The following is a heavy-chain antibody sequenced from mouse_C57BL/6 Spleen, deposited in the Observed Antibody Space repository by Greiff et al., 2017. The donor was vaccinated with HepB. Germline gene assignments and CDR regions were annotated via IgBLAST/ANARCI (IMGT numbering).Heavy chain of an antibody. Sequence: QVQLQQPGAELVRPGTSVKLSCKASGYTFTSYWMHWVKQRPGQGLEWIGVIDPSDSYTNYNQKFKGKATLTVDTSSSTAYMQLSSLTSEDSAVYYCARPADDAMDYWGQGTSVTVSS. CDR1: GYTFTSYW. J-gene: IGHJ4*01. CDR3: ARPADDAMDY. V-gene: IGHV1-59*01. CDR2: IDPSDSYT.